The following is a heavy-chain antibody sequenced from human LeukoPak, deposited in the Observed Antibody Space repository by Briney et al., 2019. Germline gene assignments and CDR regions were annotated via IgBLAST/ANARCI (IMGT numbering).Heavy chain of an antibody. Sequence: SETLSLTCAVSGFSISTGYYWGWIRQPPGKGLEWIGNIFHSGSTFYNPSLKSRVTISVDTSKNQFSLKVTSVIAADTAVYYSARAYSGMDVWGKGTTVTVSS. CDR2: IFHSGST. J-gene: IGHJ6*04. V-gene: IGHV4-38-2*01. CDR1: GFSISTGYY. CDR3: ARAYSGMDV. D-gene: IGHD2-21*01.